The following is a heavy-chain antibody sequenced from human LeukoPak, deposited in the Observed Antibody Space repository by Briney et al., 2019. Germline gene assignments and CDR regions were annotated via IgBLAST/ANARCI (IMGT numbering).Heavy chain of an antibody. V-gene: IGHV3-66*01. CDR2: IYSGGST. CDR3: ARDLNPSSGSYRYYYGMDV. Sequence: AESLRLSCAVSGFTVSSNYMSWVRQAPGKGLEWVSVIYSGGSTYYADSVKGRFTISRDNSKNTLYLQMNSLRAEDTAVYYCARDLNPSSGSYRYYYGMDVWGQGTTVSVSS. CDR1: GFTVSSNY. J-gene: IGHJ6*02. D-gene: IGHD3-10*01.